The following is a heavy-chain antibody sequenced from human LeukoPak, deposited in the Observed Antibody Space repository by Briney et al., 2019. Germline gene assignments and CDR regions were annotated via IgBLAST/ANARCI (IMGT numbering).Heavy chain of an antibody. V-gene: IGHV4-59*12. CDR1: GGSISSYY. J-gene: IGHJ6*03. D-gene: IGHD2-2*03. CDR3: ARDRGGGYCSSTSCQTYYYMDV. Sequence: SETLSLTCTVSGGSISSYYWSWIRQPPGKGLEWIGYIYYSGSTNYNPSLKSRVTISVDPSKNQFSLKLSSVTAADTAVYYCARDRGGGYCSSTSCQTYYYMDVWGKGTTVTVSS. CDR2: IYYSGST.